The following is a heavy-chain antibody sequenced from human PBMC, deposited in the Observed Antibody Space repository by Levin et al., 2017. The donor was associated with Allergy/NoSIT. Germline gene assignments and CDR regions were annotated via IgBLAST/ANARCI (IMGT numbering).Heavy chain of an antibody. Sequence: SLKISCAASGFTFDDYVMHWVRQAPGKGLEWVSGISWNSGSIGYADSVKGRFTISRDNAKNSLYLQMNSLRAEDTALYYCAKYSLSGDAFDIWGQGTMVTVSS. J-gene: IGHJ3*02. D-gene: IGHD1-14*01. CDR2: ISWNSGSI. CDR3: AKYSLSGDAFDI. V-gene: IGHV3-9*01. CDR1: GFTFDDYV.